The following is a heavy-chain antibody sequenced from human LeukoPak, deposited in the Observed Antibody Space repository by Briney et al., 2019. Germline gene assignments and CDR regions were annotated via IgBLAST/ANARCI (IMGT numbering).Heavy chain of an antibody. D-gene: IGHD6-19*01. CDR1: GGTFSSYG. J-gene: IGHJ4*02. CDR2: VSAYNGNT. Sequence: GASVKVSCKASGGTFSSYGISWVRQAPGQGLEWMGWVSAYNGNTNYAQKLQGRVTMTTDTSTSTAYMELRSLRSDDTAVYYCARAGAVAGAYGPGFDYWGQGTLVTVSS. V-gene: IGHV1-18*01. CDR3: ARAGAVAGAYGPGFDY.